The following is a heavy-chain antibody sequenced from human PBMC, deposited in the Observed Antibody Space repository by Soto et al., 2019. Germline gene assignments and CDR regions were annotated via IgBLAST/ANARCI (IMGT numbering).Heavy chain of an antibody. CDR1: GYTFTSYD. D-gene: IGHD2-15*01. Sequence: ASVKVSCQASGYTFTSYDINWVRQATGQGLEWMGWMNPNSGNTGYAQKFQGRVTMTRNTSISTAYMELSSLRSEDTAVYYCARAIVVVVAAIDAFDIWGQGTMVTVSS. CDR2: MNPNSGNT. J-gene: IGHJ3*02. V-gene: IGHV1-8*01. CDR3: ARAIVVVVAAIDAFDI.